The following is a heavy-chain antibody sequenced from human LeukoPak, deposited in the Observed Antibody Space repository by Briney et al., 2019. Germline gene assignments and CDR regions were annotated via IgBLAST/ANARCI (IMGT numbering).Heavy chain of an antibody. J-gene: IGHJ5*02. Sequence: PGGSLRLSCVASGFTFSSYWMSWVCQAPGKGLEWVANIKEDGSEKYYVDSVKGRFTIPRDNAKNSLYLQMNSLRADDMAVYYCARGKSWFDPWGQGTLVTVSS. CDR2: IKEDGSEK. V-gene: IGHV3-7*01. CDR3: ARGKSWFDP. CDR1: GFTFSSYW.